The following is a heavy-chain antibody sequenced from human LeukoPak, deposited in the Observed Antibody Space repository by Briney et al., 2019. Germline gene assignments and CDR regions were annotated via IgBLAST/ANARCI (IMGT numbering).Heavy chain of an antibody. CDR3: ATNKTMVTTAGLFDP. CDR1: GGSISSGTYY. Sequence: PSETLSLTCAVPGGSISSGTYYWAWIRQSPGKGLEWIGSIYNSASTYYNPSFKSRVTLSVDTSRNQFSLNLRSVTAADTGMYYCATNKTMVTTAGLFDPWGQGTLVIVSS. D-gene: IGHD4-17*01. CDR2: IYNSAST. J-gene: IGHJ5*02. V-gene: IGHV4-39*01.